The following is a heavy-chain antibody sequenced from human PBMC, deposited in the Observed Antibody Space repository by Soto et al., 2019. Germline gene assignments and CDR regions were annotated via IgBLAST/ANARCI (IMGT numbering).Heavy chain of an antibody. Sequence: PGGSLRLSCAASGFTFSSYGMHWVRQAPGKGLEWVAVIWYDGSNKYYADSVKGRFTISRDNSKNTLYLQMNSLRAEDTAVYYCARDLFPYSSGWYDQIYYYYYGMDVWGQGTTVTVSS. CDR3: ARDLFPYSSGWYDQIYYYYYGMDV. CDR1: GFTFSSYG. CDR2: IWYDGSNK. J-gene: IGHJ6*02. D-gene: IGHD6-19*01. V-gene: IGHV3-33*01.